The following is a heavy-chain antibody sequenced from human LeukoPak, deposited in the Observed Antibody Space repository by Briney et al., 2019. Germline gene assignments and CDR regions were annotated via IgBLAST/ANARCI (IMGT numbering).Heavy chain of an antibody. CDR2: IYYSGST. CDR3: ARVSGHFYFYYYMDV. Sequence: SETLSLTCTVSGGSISSSSYYWGWIRQPPGKGLEWIGSIYYSGSTYYNPSLKSRVTISVDTSKNQFSLRLSSVTVADTAVYYCARVSGHFYFYYYMDVWGKGTTVTISS. J-gene: IGHJ6*03. V-gene: IGHV4-39*01. CDR1: GGSISSSSYY.